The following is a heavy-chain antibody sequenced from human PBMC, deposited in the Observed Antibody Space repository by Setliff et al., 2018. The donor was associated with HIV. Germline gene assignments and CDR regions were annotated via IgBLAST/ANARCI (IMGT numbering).Heavy chain of an antibody. V-gene: IGHV1-8*01. CDR3: ARGKGVGGVIITGGLDV. CDR2: MNPNSGVS. Sequence: GASVKVSCKASATFTNVDIHWLRRATGQGLEWMGWMNPNSGVSGYGQKFQGRVTMTRDTSISTAYMELSSLTSEDTAVYYCARGKGVGGVIITGGLDVWGKGTMVTVSS. D-gene: IGHD3-10*01. J-gene: IGHJ6*04. CDR1: ATFTNVD.